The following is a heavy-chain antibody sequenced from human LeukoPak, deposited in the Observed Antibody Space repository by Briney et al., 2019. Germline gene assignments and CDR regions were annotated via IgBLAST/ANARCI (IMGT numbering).Heavy chain of an antibody. CDR2: IYYSGST. CDR3: ARDYGFWSGYPSSYFDY. V-gene: IGHV4-39*07. J-gene: IGHJ4*02. D-gene: IGHD3-3*01. Sequence: SETLSLTCTVSGGSISSSSYYWGWIRQPPGKGLEWIGGIYYSGSTYYNPSLKSRVTISVDTSKNQFSLKLSSVTAADTAVYYCARDYGFWSGYPSSYFDYWGQGTLVTFSS. CDR1: GGSISSSSYY.